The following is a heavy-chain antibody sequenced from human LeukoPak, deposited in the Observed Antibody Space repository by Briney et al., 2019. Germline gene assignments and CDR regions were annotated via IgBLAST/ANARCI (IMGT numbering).Heavy chain of an antibody. CDR1: GFTFSIYD. D-gene: IGHD1-1*01. CDR2: ITTSGGST. Sequence: GGSLRLSCAASGFTFSIYDMSWVRQAPGKGLEWVSSITTSGGSTFYADSVMGRFTISRDNSRNTLYPQMNSLSAEDTAVYYCAKRGNPTVGHHYLDVWGKGTTVSVSS. V-gene: IGHV3-23*01. CDR3: AKRGNPTVGHHYLDV. J-gene: IGHJ6*03.